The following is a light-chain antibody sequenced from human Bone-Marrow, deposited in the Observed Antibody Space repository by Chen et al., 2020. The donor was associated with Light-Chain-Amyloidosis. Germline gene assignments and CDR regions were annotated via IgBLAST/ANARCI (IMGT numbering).Light chain of an antibody. CDR1: SGINVGTYR. CDR2: YKSDSDK. Sequence: QAVLTQPSSLSASPGASASLTCTLRSGINVGTYRIYWYQQKPGSPPQYLLRYKSDSDKQQGSGVPIRFSGSNYASANAGILLIAGLQSEEEADYYCMIWHSSAWVFGGGTKLTGL. CDR3: MIWHSSAWV. J-gene: IGLJ3*02. V-gene: IGLV5-45*03.